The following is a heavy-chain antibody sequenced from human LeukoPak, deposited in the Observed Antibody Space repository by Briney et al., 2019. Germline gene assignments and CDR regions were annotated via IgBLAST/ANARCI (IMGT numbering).Heavy chain of an antibody. CDR3: AKSQFGGVFDGFDI. J-gene: IGHJ3*02. Sequence: GGSLSLSCAASGFTFSSYAMSWVRQAPGKGLEWVSAISGSGASTYYADSVKGRFTISRDNSKNTLYVQMNSLRAEDTAVYYCAKSQFGGVFDGFDIWGQGTMVPVSS. CDR2: ISGSGAST. D-gene: IGHD3-16*01. V-gene: IGHV3-23*01. CDR1: GFTFSSYA.